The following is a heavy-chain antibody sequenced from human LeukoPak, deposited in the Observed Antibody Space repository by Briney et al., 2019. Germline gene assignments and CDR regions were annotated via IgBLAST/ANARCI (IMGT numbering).Heavy chain of an antibody. J-gene: IGHJ3*01. V-gene: IGHV3-21*04. CDR2: ISSSSSYI. D-gene: IGHD1-1*01. CDR3: AKRPGTFDAFDV. CDR1: GFTFSSYS. Sequence: GSLRLSCAASGFTFSSYSMNWVRQAPGKGLEWVSSISSSSSYIYYADSVKGRFTISRDNSKNTLYLQMDSLGAEDTAVYYCAKRPGTFDAFDVWGQGTMVTVSS.